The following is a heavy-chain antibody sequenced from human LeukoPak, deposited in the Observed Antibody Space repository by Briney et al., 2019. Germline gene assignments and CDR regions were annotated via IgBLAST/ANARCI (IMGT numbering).Heavy chain of an antibody. J-gene: IGHJ6*02. CDR2: ISYDGSNK. D-gene: IGHD3-10*01. CDR3: AKDGGYYYYGMDV. V-gene: IGHV3-30*18. Sequence: GGSLRLSCAASGFTFSSYGMHWVRQAPGKGLEWVAVISYDGSNKYYADSVKGRFAISRDNSKNTLYLQMNSLRAEDTAVYYCAKDGGYYYYGMDVWGQGTTVTVSS. CDR1: GFTFSSYG.